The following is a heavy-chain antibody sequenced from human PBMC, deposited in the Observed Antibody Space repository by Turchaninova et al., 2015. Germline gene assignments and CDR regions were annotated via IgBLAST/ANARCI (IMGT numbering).Heavy chain of an antibody. CDR1: GVSISPYY. D-gene: IGHD3-3*01. J-gene: IGHJ4*02. Sequence: QVQLQESGPGLVKPSETLSLTCTVSGVSISPYYWSWIRKPPGKGLEWIAYITYSGTAIYNLSLKRRITISVDTSKNQVSLKLTSVTAADTAEYYCARHSGGWSFDYWGQGTLVTVSS. CDR2: ITYSGTA. V-gene: IGHV4-59*08. CDR3: ARHSGGWSFDY.